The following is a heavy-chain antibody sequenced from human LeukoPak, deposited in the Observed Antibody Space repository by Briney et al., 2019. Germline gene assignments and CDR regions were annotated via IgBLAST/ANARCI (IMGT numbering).Heavy chain of an antibody. CDR3: ARKREQWLLTENYYYYYYMDV. D-gene: IGHD6-19*01. J-gene: IGHJ6*03. CDR1: GYTFTSYG. Sequence: ASVKVSCKASGYTFTSYGISWVRQAPGQGLEWMGWISAYNGNTNYAQKLQGRVTMTTDTSTSTAYMELRSLRSDDTAVYYCARKREQWLLTENYYYYYYMDVWGKGTTVTVSS. V-gene: IGHV1-18*01. CDR2: ISAYNGNT.